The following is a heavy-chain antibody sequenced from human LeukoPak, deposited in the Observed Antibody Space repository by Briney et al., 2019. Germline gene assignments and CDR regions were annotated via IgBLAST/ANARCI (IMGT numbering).Heavy chain of an antibody. Sequence: PGGSLRLSCAASGFTFSSYAMSWVRQAPGKGLEWVSTISGSGGTTDYADSVKGRFTISRDNSKNTLYLQMSSLRAEDTAVYYCAKEFYYDISGPYYWGQGTLVTVSS. CDR2: ISGSGGTT. D-gene: IGHD3-22*01. V-gene: IGHV3-23*01. J-gene: IGHJ4*02. CDR3: AKEFYYDISGPYY. CDR1: GFTFSSYA.